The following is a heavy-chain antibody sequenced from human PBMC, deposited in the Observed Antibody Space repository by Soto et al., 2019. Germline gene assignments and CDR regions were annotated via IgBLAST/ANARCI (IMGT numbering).Heavy chain of an antibody. D-gene: IGHD3-9*01. CDR2: IDPSDSYT. CDR3: AREFDTLGWCDP. V-gene: IGHV5-10-1*03. Sequence: EVQLVQSGAEVKKPGESLRISCEGSGYSFTNYWISWLRQTPGKGLEWMGRIDPSDSYTKYSPSFQGHVTISVDESANTAYLQWSSLQASDTAIYYCAREFDTLGWCDPWGQGTLVTVSS. J-gene: IGHJ5*02. CDR1: GYSFTNYW.